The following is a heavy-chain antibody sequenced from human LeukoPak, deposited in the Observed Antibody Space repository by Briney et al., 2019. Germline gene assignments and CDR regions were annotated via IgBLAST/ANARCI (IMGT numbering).Heavy chain of an antibody. D-gene: IGHD1-26*01. CDR1: GFTFSSYT. V-gene: IGHV3-21*04. J-gene: IGHJ4*02. Sequence: GGSLRLSCAASGFTFSSYTMNWLRQAPGKGLEWVSSISSSGSYIYYTDSVKGRFTISRDNSMNTLYLRMNSLRAEDTAVYSCAKDRLGALLYFDSWGQGTLVTVSS. CDR3: AKDRLGALLYFDS. CDR2: ISSSGSYI.